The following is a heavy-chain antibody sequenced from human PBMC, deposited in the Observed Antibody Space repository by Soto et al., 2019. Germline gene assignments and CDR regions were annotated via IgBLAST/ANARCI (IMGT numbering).Heavy chain of an antibody. CDR1: CGSISSYY. CDR2: IYYIGST. Sequence: SETLSLTSTGSCGSISSYYWSWIRQPPGKGLEWIGYIYYIGSTNYNPSLKSRVTISVDTSKNQFSLKLSSVTAADTAVYYCARGLRRQLLNWFDPWGQGTLVTVSS. J-gene: IGHJ5*02. CDR3: ARGLRRQLLNWFDP. V-gene: IGHV4-59*01. D-gene: IGHD2-2*01.